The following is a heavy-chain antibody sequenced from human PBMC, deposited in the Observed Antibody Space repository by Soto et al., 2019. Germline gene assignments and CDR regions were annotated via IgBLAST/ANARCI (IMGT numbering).Heavy chain of an antibody. CDR2: ISGSGGST. D-gene: IGHD2-15*01. V-gene: IGHV3-23*01. CDR3: AKVFGPVVAAPIDY. J-gene: IGHJ4*02. Sequence: GGSLRLSCAACGFSFSSYAMSWVRKAQGKGMEWVSAISGSGGSTYYADSVKGRFTISRDNSKNTLYLQMNSLRAEDTAVYYCAKVFGPVVAAPIDYWGQGTLVTVSS. CDR1: GFSFSSYA.